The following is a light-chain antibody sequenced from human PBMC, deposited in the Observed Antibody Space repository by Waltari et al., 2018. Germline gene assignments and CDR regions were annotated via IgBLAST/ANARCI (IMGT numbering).Light chain of an antibody. CDR2: YVN. Sequence: QSALTQPASVSGSPGQSIAISCTGTTNDVGRYDYVSWYQQHPGKAPKLMIYYVNRRQSGVSDRFFGSKSGNTASLTISGLQAEAEADYYCSSYTSRNSVLFGGGTHLTVL. J-gene: IGLJ2*01. CDR3: SSYTSRNSVL. CDR1: TNDVGRYDY. V-gene: IGLV2-14*03.